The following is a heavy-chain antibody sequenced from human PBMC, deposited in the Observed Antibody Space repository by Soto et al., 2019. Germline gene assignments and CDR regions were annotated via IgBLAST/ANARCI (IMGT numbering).Heavy chain of an antibody. D-gene: IGHD5-18*01. CDR3: ARDGMDTAMVYYYYGMDV. CDR2: IIPIFGTA. CDR1: GGTFSSYA. J-gene: IGHJ6*02. V-gene: IGHV1-69*13. Sequence: SVKVSCKASGGTFSSYAISWVRQAPGQGLEWMGGIIPIFGTANYAQKFQGRVTITADESTSTAYMELSSLRSEDTAVYYCARDGMDTAMVYYYYGMDVWGQGTTVTASS.